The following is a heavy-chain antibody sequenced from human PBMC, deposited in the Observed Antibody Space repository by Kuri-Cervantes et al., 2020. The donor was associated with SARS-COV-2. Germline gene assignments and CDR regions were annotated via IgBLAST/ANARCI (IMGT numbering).Heavy chain of an antibody. J-gene: IGHJ6*02. Sequence: SQTLSLTCAISGDSVSSNSVAWNWIRQSPSRGLEWLGRTYYRSKWYNDYAVSVKSRITINPDTSKNQFSLKLSSVTAADTAVYYCARVLWDCSRTNCYRYYYYGMDVWGQGTTVTVSS. CDR1: GDSVSSNSVA. D-gene: IGHD2-2*02. CDR3: ARVLWDCSRTNCYRYYYYGMDV. CDR2: TYYRSKWYN. V-gene: IGHV6-1*01.